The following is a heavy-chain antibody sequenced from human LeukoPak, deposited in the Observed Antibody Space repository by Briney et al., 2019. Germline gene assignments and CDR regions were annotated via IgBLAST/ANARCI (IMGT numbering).Heavy chain of an antibody. D-gene: IGHD1-14*01. V-gene: IGHV4-4*02. J-gene: IGHJ4*02. CDR3: AREIVGGFNPGAY. Sequence: GSLRLSCAASGFTFSIYWMSWVRQPPGKGLEWIGEIHRSGSTNYNPSLQSRVTISIDRSKNQIALELSSVTAADTAVYYCAREIVGGFNPGAYWGQGTLVTVSS. CDR1: GFTFSIYW. CDR2: IHRSGST.